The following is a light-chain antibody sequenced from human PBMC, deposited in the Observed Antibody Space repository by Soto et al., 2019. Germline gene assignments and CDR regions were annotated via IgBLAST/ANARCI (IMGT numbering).Light chain of an antibody. V-gene: IGKV3-20*01. Sequence: EIVLTQSPGTLSLSPGERATLSCRASQSVSSSYLAWYQQKPGQAPRLLIYGASSRATGIPDRSSGSGSGTDFTLTISRLEPEDFAVYYCHQYDSSPLTFGGGTKVDIK. J-gene: IGKJ4*01. CDR1: QSVSSSY. CDR2: GAS. CDR3: HQYDSSPLT.